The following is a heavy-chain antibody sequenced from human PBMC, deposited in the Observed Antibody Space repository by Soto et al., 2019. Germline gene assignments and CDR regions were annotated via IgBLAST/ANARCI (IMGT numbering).Heavy chain of an antibody. Sequence: ASETLSLTCTVSGGSISSYYWSWIRQPPGKGLEWIGYIYYSGSTNYNPSLKSRVTISVDTSKNQFSLKLSSVTAADTAVYYCARDAGDYGGNPFDYWGQGTLVTVSS. CDR1: GGSISSYY. CDR2: IYYSGST. D-gene: IGHD4-17*01. CDR3: ARDAGDYGGNPFDY. J-gene: IGHJ4*02. V-gene: IGHV4-59*01.